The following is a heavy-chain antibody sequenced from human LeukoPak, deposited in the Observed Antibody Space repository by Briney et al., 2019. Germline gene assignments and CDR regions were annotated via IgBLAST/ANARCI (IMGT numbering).Heavy chain of an antibody. CDR1: GFTLSHFG. Sequence: GSLRLSCTASGFTLSHFGMHWVRQAPGKGLELVALMWSDGTKTSYADSVKGRFTISRDISRNTLYLQMNSLRAEDTALYYCARDADTTAFYWYFDLWGRGTLVTVSS. V-gene: IGHV3-33*01. CDR3: ARDADTTAFYWYFDL. D-gene: IGHD2/OR15-2a*01. J-gene: IGHJ2*01. CDR2: MWSDGTKT.